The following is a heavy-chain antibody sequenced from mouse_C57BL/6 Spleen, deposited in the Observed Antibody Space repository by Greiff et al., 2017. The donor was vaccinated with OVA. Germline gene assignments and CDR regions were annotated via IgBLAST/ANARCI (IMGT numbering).Heavy chain of an antibody. J-gene: IGHJ1*03. CDR2: ISSGGSYT. CDR3: ARGNWGDWYFDV. D-gene: IGHD4-1*01. Sequence: EVQLVESGGDLVKPGGSLKLSCAASGFTFSSYGMSWVRQTPDKRLEWVATISSGGSYTYYPDSVKGRFTISRDNAKNTLYLQMSSLKSEDTAMYYCARGNWGDWYFDVWGTGTTVTVSS. V-gene: IGHV5-6*01. CDR1: GFTFSSYG.